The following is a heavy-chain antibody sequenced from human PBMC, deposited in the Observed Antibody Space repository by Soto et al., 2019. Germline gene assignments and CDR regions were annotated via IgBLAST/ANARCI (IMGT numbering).Heavy chain of an antibody. CDR1: GFTFSSYS. CDR2: ISSSSSYI. D-gene: IGHD4-17*01. J-gene: IGHJ3*02. V-gene: IGHV3-21*01. CDR3: ARAGLRIAAFDI. Sequence: PGGSLRLSCAASGFTFSSYSVNWVRQAPGKGLEWVSSISSSSSYIYYADSVKGRFTISRDNAKNSLYLQMNSLRAEDTAVYYCARAGLRIAAFDIWGQGTMVTVSS.